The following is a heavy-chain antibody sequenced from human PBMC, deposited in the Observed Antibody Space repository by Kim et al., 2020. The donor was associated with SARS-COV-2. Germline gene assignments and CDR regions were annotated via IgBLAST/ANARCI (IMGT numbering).Heavy chain of an antibody. Sequence: GGSLRLSCAASGFTFSSYAMSWVRQAPGKGLEWVSAISGSGGSTYYADSVKGRFTISRDNSKNTLYLQMNSLRAEDTAVYYCASSLHYGDPRIGSQYYFDYWGQGTLVTVSS. CDR2: ISGSGGST. J-gene: IGHJ4*02. V-gene: IGHV3-23*01. CDR3: ASSLHYGDPRIGSQYYFDY. CDR1: GFTFSSYA. D-gene: IGHD4-17*01.